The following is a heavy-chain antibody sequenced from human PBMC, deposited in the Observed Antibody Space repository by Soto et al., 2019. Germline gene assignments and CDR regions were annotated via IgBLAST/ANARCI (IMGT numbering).Heavy chain of an antibody. Sequence: EVQLVESGGGLVQPGGSLRLSCAASGFTVSSNYMSCVRQAPGKGLEWVSVIYSGGNTYYADSVKGRFTISRHNSKHTLYLQMNSLRAEDTAVYYCARGAASDYWGQGTLVTVSS. CDR3: ARGAASDY. CDR2: IYSGGNT. V-gene: IGHV3-53*04. CDR1: GFTVSSNY. J-gene: IGHJ4*02.